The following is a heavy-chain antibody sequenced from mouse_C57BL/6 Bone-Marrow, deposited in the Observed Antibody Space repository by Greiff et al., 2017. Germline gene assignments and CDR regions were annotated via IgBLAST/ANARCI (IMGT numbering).Heavy chain of an antibody. V-gene: IGHV10-1*01. D-gene: IGHD2-4*01. CDR3: VRHLPYDYEDYYAMDY. Sequence: EAGGGLVQPKGSLTLSCAASGFSFNTYAMNWVRQAPGKGLEWVARIRSESNNYATYYADSVKDRFTISRDDSESMLYLQMNNLKTEDTAMYYCVRHLPYDYEDYYAMDYWGQGTSVTVSS. CDR1: GFSFNTYA. CDR2: IRSESNNYAT. J-gene: IGHJ4*01.